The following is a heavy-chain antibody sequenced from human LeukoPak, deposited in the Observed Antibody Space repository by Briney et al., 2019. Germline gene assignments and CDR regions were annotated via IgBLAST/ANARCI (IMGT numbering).Heavy chain of an antibody. CDR1: GFTFSSYW. Sequence: GGSLRLSCAASGFTFSSYWMSWVRQAPGKGLEWVANIKQDGSEKYYVDSVKGRFTISRDNAKNSLYLQMNSLRAEDTAVYYCARDPPLVSGPVYYYYYMDVWGKGTTVTVSS. D-gene: IGHD5/OR15-5a*01. J-gene: IGHJ6*03. CDR2: IKQDGSEK. V-gene: IGHV3-7*01. CDR3: ARDPPLVSGPVYYYYYMDV.